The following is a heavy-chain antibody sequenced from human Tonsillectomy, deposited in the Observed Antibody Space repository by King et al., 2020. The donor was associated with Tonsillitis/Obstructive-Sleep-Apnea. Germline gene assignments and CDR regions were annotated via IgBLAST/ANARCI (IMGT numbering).Heavy chain of an antibody. CDR1: GFTFSSYG. Sequence: VQLVESGGGVVQPGRSLRLSCAASGFTFSSYGMHWVRQAPGKGLEWVAVIWYDGSNKYYADSVKGRFTISRDNSKNTLYLQMNSLRAEDTAVYYCARPEGFQQPLGAFDYWGQGTLVTVS. J-gene: IGHJ4*02. CDR2: IWYDGSNK. D-gene: IGHD3-16*01. V-gene: IGHV3-33*01. CDR3: ARPEGFQQPLGAFDY.